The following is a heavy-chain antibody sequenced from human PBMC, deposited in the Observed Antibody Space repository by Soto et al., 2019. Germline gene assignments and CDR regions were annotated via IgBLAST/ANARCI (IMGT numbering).Heavy chain of an antibody. D-gene: IGHD1-7*01. J-gene: IGHJ3*02. Sequence: SETLSLTCTVSGGSISSYYWSWIRQPPGKGLEWIGYIYYSGSTNYNPSLKSRVTISVDTSKNQFSLKLSSVTAADTAVYYCARDLGDWNFGFDAFDIWGQGTMVTVSS. V-gene: IGHV4-59*12. CDR1: GGSISSYY. CDR3: ARDLGDWNFGFDAFDI. CDR2: IYYSGST.